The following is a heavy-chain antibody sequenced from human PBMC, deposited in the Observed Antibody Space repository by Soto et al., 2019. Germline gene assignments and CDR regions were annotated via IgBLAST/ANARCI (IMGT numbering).Heavy chain of an antibody. D-gene: IGHD2-8*02. Sequence: SETLSLTCTVSGGSISSSSYYWGWIRQPPGKGLEWIGSIYYSGSTYYNTSLKSRVTISVDTSKNQFSLKLSSVTAADTAVYYCARSSRSKGTGVDYWGQGTLVTVS. CDR3: ARSSRSKGTGVDY. CDR1: GGSISSSSYY. J-gene: IGHJ4*02. CDR2: IYYSGST. V-gene: IGHV4-39*01.